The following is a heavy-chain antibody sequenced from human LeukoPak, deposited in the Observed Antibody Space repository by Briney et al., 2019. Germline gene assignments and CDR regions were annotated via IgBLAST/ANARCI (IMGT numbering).Heavy chain of an antibody. V-gene: IGHV1-2*02. J-gene: IGHJ4*02. Sequence: ASVKVSCMASGYIFSDYYMHWVRQAPGRGFEWMGWISRRSGATKIAEKFQGRVTLTRDTSISTAYVELTNLASDDTAVYYCLRWAGGNSDVASLDYWGQGTLVIVSS. CDR1: GYIFSDYY. CDR3: LRWAGGNSDVASLDY. D-gene: IGHD2-21*01. CDR2: ISRRSGAT.